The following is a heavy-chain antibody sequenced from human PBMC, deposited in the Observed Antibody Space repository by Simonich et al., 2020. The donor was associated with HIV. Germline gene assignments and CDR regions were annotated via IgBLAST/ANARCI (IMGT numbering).Heavy chain of an antibody. CDR1: GFSLSTSGVG. CDR2: IYWDDDK. J-gene: IGHJ4*02. D-gene: IGHD3-10*01. CDR3: AHSPGGGSGSYYNYFDY. V-gene: IGHV2-5*02. Sequence: QITLKESGPTLVKPTQTLTLTCTFSGFSLSTSGVGVGWIRPPPGKALECLALIYWDDDKRYSPSLKSRLTITKDTSKNQVVLTMTNMDPVDTATYYCAHSPGGGSGSYYNYFDYWGQGTLVTVSS.